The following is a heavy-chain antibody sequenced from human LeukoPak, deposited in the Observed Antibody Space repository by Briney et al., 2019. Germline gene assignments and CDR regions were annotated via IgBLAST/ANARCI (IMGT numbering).Heavy chain of an antibody. CDR1: GFTFSGYG. V-gene: IGHV3-23*01. CDR3: AKGRQQLGYDAFDI. J-gene: IGHJ3*02. D-gene: IGHD6-13*01. CDR2: ISGSGGST. Sequence: GGSLRLSCAASGFTFSGYGIHWVRQAPGKGLEWVSAISGSGGSTYYADSGKGRFTISRDNSKNTLYLQMNSLRAEDTAVYYCAKGRQQLGYDAFDIWGQGTMVTVSS.